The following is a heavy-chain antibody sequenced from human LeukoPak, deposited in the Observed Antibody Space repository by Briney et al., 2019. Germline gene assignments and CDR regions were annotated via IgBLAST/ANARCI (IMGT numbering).Heavy chain of an antibody. CDR2: IKGDGSST. D-gene: IGHD2-2*01. CDR1: GFTFTTYW. Sequence: PAGGSLRLSCAASGFTFTTYWMHWVRQVPGKGLVWVARIKGDGSSTRHADSMKGRFTISRDNAKNTLYLQMNSLRDEDTAVYYCVREGLECSGSSCQRAAFDYWGQGTLVTVSS. J-gene: IGHJ4*02. CDR3: VREGLECSGSSCQRAAFDY. V-gene: IGHV3-74*01.